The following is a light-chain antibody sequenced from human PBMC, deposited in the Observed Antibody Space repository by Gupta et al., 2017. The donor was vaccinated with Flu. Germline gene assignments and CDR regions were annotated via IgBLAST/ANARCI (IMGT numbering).Light chain of an antibody. CDR3: QVWDSSSHQEV. CDR2: DDS. V-gene: IGLV3-21*02. CDR1: DIVTKS. J-gene: IGLJ1*01. Sequence: SYVLTQPPSVSVAPGQTARITCGGNDIVTKSVHWYQQKPGQGPVVLVYDDSARPSGIPERFAGSNSGKTDTLTISRVEAGDEADDDCQVWDSSSHQEVFGAGTKVTVL.